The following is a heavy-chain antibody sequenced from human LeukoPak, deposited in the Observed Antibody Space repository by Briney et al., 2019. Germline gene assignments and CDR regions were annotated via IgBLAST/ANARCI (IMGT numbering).Heavy chain of an antibody. V-gene: IGHV1-46*01. J-gene: IGHJ6*02. Sequence: ASVKVSCKASGYTFTSYYMHWVRQAPGQGLEWMGIINPSGGSTSYAQKFQGRVTMTRDTSTSTVYMELSSLRAEDTALYYCAKDMGQQLVPRNYYYYYGMDVWGQGTTVTVSS. CDR1: GYTFTSYY. CDR2: INPSGGST. D-gene: IGHD6-13*01. CDR3: AKDMGQQLVPRNYYYYYGMDV.